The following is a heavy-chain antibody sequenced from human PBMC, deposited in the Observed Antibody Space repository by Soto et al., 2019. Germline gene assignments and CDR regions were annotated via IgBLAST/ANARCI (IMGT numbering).Heavy chain of an antibody. J-gene: IGHJ6*03. CDR3: TTDPYSSSWLEYYYMDV. D-gene: IGHD6-13*01. Sequence: GGSLRLSCAASGFTFSSFSMNWVRQAPGKGLEWVSYISGSIKSKTDGGTTDYAAPVKGRFTISRDDSKNTLYLQMNSLKTEDTAVYYCTTDPYSSSWLEYYYMDVWGKGTTVTVS. CDR2: IKSKTDGGTT. CDR1: GFTFSSFS. V-gene: IGHV3-15*01.